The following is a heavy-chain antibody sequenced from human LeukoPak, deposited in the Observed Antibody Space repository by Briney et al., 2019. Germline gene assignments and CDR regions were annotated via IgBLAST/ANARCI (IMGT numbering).Heavy chain of an antibody. CDR1: GFTFSGYT. Sequence: GGSLRLSCAASGFTFSGYTMNWVRQAPGKGLEWVSYISSGGSTIYYADSVRGRFTISRDNAKNSLHLQMNSLRDEDTAVYYCAREMITFGGVIFDYWGQGTLVTVSS. J-gene: IGHJ4*02. CDR3: AREMITFGGVIFDY. CDR2: ISSGGSTI. D-gene: IGHD3-16*01. V-gene: IGHV3-48*02.